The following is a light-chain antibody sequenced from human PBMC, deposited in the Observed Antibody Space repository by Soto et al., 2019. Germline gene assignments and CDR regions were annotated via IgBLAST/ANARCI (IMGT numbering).Light chain of an antibody. Sequence: EIVLTQSPGTLSLSPGERATLSCRASQSVSSSYLAWYQQKPGQAPRLLIYGASSRATGIPDRFSGSGSETDFTHTISRLEPEDFAVYYCQQYGSSLMYTFGQGTKLEIK. J-gene: IGKJ2*01. CDR3: QQYGSSLMYT. CDR1: QSVSSSY. V-gene: IGKV3-20*01. CDR2: GAS.